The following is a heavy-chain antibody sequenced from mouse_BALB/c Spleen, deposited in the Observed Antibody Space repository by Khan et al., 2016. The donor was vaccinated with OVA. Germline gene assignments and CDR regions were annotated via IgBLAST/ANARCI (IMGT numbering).Heavy chain of an antibody. Sequence: QVQLKQSGAELARPGASVKMSCKASGYTFTTYTIHWVKQRPGQGLEWIGYIIPSNDYTNYNQKFKDRATLTADKSSSTAYMQLSILTSEDSAVYYCVSEGAYYRSDDLFAYWGQGTLVTVSA. CDR1: GYTFTTYT. J-gene: IGHJ3*01. CDR3: VSEGAYYRSDDLFAY. V-gene: IGHV1-4*01. D-gene: IGHD2-14*01. CDR2: IIPSNDYT.